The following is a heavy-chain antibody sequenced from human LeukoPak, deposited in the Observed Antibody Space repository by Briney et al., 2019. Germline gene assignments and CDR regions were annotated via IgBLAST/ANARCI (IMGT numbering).Heavy chain of an antibody. J-gene: IGHJ2*01. CDR1: GGSFSGYY. CDR2: INHSGST. CDR3: ARGRRWLNRYFDL. V-gene: IGHV4-34*01. Sequence: SETLSLTCAGYGGSFSGYYWSWIRQPPGKGREWIGEINHSGSTNYHPSLKSRVTISVDTSKNQFSRKLSSVTAADTAVYYCARGRRWLNRYFDLWGRGTLVTVSS. D-gene: IGHD2-15*01.